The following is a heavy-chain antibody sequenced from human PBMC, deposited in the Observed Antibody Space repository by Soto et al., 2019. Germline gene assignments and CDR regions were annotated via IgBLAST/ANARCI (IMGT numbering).Heavy chain of an antibody. CDR3: ARGTGGSDY. Sequence: EVQLVESGGGLVQPGGSLKLSCAASGFTFSDHYMDWVRQAPGKGLEWVGRSRNKANSYSTEYAASVKGRFTISRDDSNNSLYLQMNSLKTEDTAVYYCARGTGGSDYWGQGTLVTVSS. J-gene: IGHJ4*02. D-gene: IGHD3-10*01. CDR1: GFTFSDHY. CDR2: SRNKANSYST. V-gene: IGHV3-72*01.